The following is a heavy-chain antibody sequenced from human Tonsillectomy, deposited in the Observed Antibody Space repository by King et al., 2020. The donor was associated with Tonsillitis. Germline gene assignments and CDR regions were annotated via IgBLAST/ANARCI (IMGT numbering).Heavy chain of an antibody. Sequence: VQLVESGGGLVKPGGSLRLSCAASGFTFSNAWMSWVRQAPGKGLEWVGRIKSKTDGGITDYAAPVKGRFTISRDDSKNTLYLQMNSLKTEDTAVYYCTTDGVYGEIDYWGQGTLVTVSS. V-gene: IGHV3-15*01. CDR1: GFTFSNAW. J-gene: IGHJ4*02. CDR3: TTDGVYGEIDY. D-gene: IGHD4-17*01. CDR2: IKSKTDGGIT.